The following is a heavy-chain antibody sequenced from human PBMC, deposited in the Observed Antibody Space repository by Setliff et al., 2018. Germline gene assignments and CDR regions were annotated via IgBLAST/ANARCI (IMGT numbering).Heavy chain of an antibody. D-gene: IGHD7-27*01. CDR1: GGSISTYY. J-gene: IGHJ3*02. CDR2: IHSSGNT. CDR3: ARAGAIQGGFDI. V-gene: IGHV4-4*07. Sequence: SETLSLTCNVSGGSISTYYWSWIRQPAGKGLEWIGRIHSSGNTNYKPSLKSRVTMSVDTTKNQFSLKLSSVTAADTAVYSCARAGAIQGGFDIWGQGTVVTVSS.